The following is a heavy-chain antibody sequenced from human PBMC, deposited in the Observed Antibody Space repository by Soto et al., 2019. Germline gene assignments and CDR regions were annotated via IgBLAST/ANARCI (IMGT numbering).Heavy chain of an antibody. CDR1: GFNVRNSA. CDR3: AKDGRSVASFDY. J-gene: IGHJ4*02. V-gene: IGHV3-30*18. Sequence: RGSLRLSYAASGFNVRNSAMHWVRQALGKGLEWVAVISSDGNNKFYGDSVKGRFTISRDNSKNTLNLQMNSLRGDDTAVYYCAKDGRSVASFDYWGQGTLVTVSS. CDR2: ISSDGNNK. D-gene: IGHD6-19*01.